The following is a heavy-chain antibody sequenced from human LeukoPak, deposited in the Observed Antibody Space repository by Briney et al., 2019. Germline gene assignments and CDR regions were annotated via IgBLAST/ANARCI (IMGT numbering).Heavy chain of an antibody. CDR1: GFTFSSYA. CDR2: ISGSGGST. J-gene: IGHJ4*02. D-gene: IGHD4-17*01. Sequence: LTGGSLRLSCAASGFTFSSYALSWVRQAPGKGLEWVSCISGSGGSTYYADSVKGRFTISRDNPKNTLYLQMNSLRAEDTALFFCAKQSGDYVGGGVNFDYWGQGTLVTVSS. CDR3: AKQSGDYVGGGVNFDY. V-gene: IGHV3-23*01.